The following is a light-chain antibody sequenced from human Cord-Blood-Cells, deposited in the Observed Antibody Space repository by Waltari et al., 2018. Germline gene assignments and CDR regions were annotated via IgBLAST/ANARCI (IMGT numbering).Light chain of an antibody. V-gene: IGKV3-11*01. CDR1: QRVSSY. CDR3: QQRSNWPWT. CDR2: DAS. Sequence: EMVLTQSTATLSLSPGELATLSGRASQRVSSYLAWYQPNPRQAPRLRIYDASNRATGIPARFSGSGSGTGFTLTISSREPEDFAVYYCQQRSNWPWTFGQGTKVEIK. J-gene: IGKJ1*01.